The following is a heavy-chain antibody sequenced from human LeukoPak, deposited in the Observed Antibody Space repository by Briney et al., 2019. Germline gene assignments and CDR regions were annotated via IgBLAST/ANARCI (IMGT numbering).Heavy chain of an antibody. D-gene: IGHD3-3*01. Sequence: GGSLRLSCTASGFTFGDYAMSWVRQAPGKGLEWVGFIRSKAYGGTTEYAASVKGRFTISRDDSKSIAYLQMNSLKTEDTAVYYCTSSYYDFWSGYTPLGYWGQGTLVTVSP. J-gene: IGHJ4*02. CDR2: IRSKAYGGTT. CDR1: GFTFGDYA. V-gene: IGHV3-49*04. CDR3: TSSYYDFWSGYTPLGY.